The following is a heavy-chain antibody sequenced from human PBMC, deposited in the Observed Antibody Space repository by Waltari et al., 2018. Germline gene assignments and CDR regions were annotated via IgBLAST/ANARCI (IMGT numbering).Heavy chain of an antibody. J-gene: IGHJ4*02. V-gene: IGHV3-23*05. CDR3: AKHSGNYFFDY. D-gene: IGHD1-26*01. Sequence: EMQLVDSGGGLVQPGGSLRLSCAASGFTFTNYAVSWVRQAPGKGLEWVSSSANKTYYADSVKGRFTISRDNSKNTVFLQMNSLRAEDTAVYYCAKHSGNYFFDYWGQGTLVTVSS. CDR1: GFTFTNYA. CDR2: SSANKT.